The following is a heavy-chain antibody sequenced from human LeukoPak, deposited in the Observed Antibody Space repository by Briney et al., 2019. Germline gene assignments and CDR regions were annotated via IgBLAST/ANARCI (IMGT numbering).Heavy chain of an antibody. J-gene: IGHJ4*02. CDR1: GGTFSSYA. CDR3: AAGITMIVVVQPYFDY. V-gene: IGHV1-69*13. Sequence: GASVKVSCKASGGTFSSYAISWVRQAPGQGLEWMGGIIPIFGTANYAQKFQGRVTITADESTSTAYMELSSLRSEDTAVYYCAAGITMIVVVQPYFDYWGQGTLVTVSS. D-gene: IGHD3-22*01. CDR2: IIPIFGTA.